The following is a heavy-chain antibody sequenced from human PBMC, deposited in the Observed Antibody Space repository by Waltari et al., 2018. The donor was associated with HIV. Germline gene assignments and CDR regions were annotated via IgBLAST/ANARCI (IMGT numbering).Heavy chain of an antibody. V-gene: IGHV3-23*01. J-gene: IGHJ4*02. CDR2: ISGRGDST. CDR3: ATLYSDYGDY. D-gene: IGHD4-17*01. Sequence: EVQFLESGGGFVPPGGSLRLSCAASGFTFSVFAMTWARQAPGKGLEWVSRISGRGDSTNYADSVKGRFTISRDNSKNTLSLQITSLRVDDTAVYYCATLYSDYGDYWGQGALVTVSS. CDR1: GFTFSVFA.